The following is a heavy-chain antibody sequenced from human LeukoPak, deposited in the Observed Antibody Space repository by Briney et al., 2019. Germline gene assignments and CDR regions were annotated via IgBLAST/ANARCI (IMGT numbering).Heavy chain of an antibody. D-gene: IGHD1-26*01. CDR3: ARVPGSSGSYEYYHYMDV. J-gene: IGHJ6*03. V-gene: IGHV4-4*02. CDR2: IYHSGST. CDR1: GGSISSTDW. Sequence: SGTLSLTCAVSGGSISSTDWWSWVRQPPGKGLEWIGEIYHSGSTNYNPSLKSRVTMSVDTSKKQFSLKLSSVTAADTAVYYCARVPGSSGSYEYYHYMDVWGKGTTVTISS.